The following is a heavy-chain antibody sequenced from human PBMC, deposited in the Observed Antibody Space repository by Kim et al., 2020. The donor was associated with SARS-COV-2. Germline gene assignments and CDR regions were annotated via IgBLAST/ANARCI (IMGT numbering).Heavy chain of an antibody. CDR1: GFTFSSYG. CDR2: ISYDGSNK. J-gene: IGHJ4*01. D-gene: IGHD3-10*01. CDR3: AKDSSMVRGVIPPFNFD. Sequence: GGSPRLSCAASGFTFSSYGMHWVRQAPGKGLEWVAVISYDGSNKYYADSVKGRFTISRDNSKNTLYLQMNSLRAEDTAVYYCAKDSSMVRGVIPPFNFD. V-gene: IGHV3-30*18.